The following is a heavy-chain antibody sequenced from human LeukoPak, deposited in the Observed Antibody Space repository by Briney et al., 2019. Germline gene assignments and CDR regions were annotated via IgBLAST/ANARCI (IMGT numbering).Heavy chain of an antibody. CDR2: IWYDGSNK. CDR1: GFTFSSYG. D-gene: IGHD6-13*01. Sequence: GGSLRLSCAASGFTFSSYGMHWVRQAPGKGLEWVAVIWYDGSNKYYADSVKGRFTISRDNSKNTLYLQMNSLRAEDTAVYYCARFGPFSSSWYWGQGTLVTVSP. V-gene: IGHV3-33*01. J-gene: IGHJ4*02. CDR3: ARFGPFSSSWY.